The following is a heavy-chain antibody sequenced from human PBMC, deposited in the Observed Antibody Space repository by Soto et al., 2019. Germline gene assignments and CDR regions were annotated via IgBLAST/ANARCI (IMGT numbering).Heavy chain of an antibody. Sequence: PGGSLRLSCAASGFTFSSYGMHWVRQAPGKGLEWVAVISYDGSNKYYADSVKGRFTISRDNSKNTLYLQMNSLRAEDTAVYYCAKDSGSEAGGLFDYWGQGTLVTVSS. CDR3: AKDSGSEAGGLFDY. CDR2: ISYDGSNK. J-gene: IGHJ4*02. D-gene: IGHD2-8*02. V-gene: IGHV3-30*18. CDR1: GFTFSSYG.